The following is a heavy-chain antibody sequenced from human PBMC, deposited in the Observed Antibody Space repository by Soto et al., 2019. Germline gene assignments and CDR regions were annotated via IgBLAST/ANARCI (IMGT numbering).Heavy chain of an antibody. J-gene: IGHJ3*01. Sequence: GSGPTLVNPTQTLTVTCTFSGFSLSTRGVGMGWIRQPPGKALEWLALIYWDYDRRYSPSLKSRVTVTMDTSKNRVVLTMTNVDPADTATYYCAHRLKNYYDSSGSWGNDALAVWGPGTMVTVSS. CDR3: AHRLKNYYDSSGSWGNDALAV. V-gene: IGHV2-5*02. CDR2: IYWDYDR. D-gene: IGHD3-22*01. CDR1: GFSLSTRGVG.